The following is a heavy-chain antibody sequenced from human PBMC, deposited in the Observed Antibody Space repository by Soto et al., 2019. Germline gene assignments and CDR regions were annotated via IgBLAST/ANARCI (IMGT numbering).Heavy chain of an antibody. Sequence: ESLKISCKGSGYSFASYWIGWVRQMPGKGLEWMGITYPTNSDTRYSPSFQGQVTISADKSINTAYLQWSSLKASDTAMYYCARLPYNWNYPDYYYYNMDVWGQGTSVTVSS. J-gene: IGHJ6*02. CDR1: GYSFASYW. CDR2: TYPTNSDT. V-gene: IGHV5-51*01. CDR3: ARLPYNWNYPDYYYYNMDV. D-gene: IGHD1-7*01.